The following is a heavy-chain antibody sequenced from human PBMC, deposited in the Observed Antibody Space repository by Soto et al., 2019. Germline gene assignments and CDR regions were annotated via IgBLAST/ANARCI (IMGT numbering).Heavy chain of an antibody. CDR2: INGDGSIT. D-gene: IGHD6-13*01. Sequence: PGGSLRLSCASSGFTFSSYLMHWVRQAPGKGLVWVSLINGDGSITSYAYSVKCRFTISIYNAKNTLYLQMNSLRAEDKDVYYCARQQKHNEHHYRTAPWAKGPKV. V-gene: IGHV3-74*01. J-gene: IGHJ6*03. CDR1: GFTFSSYL. CDR3: ARQQKHNEHHYRTAP.